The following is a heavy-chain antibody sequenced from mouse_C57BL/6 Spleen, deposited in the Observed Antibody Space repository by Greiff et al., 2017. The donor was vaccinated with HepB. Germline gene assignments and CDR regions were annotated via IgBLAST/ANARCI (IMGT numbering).Heavy chain of an antibody. J-gene: IGHJ4*01. D-gene: IGHD2-4*01. V-gene: IGHV1-52*01. Sequence: QVQLQQPGAELVRPGSSVKLSCKASGYTFTSYWMHWVKQRPIQGLEWIGNIDPSDSETHYNQKFKDKATLTVDKSSSTAYMQLSSLTSEDSAVYYCARGNYDYDLYAMDYWGQGTSVTVSS. CDR1: GYTFTSYW. CDR2: IDPSDSET. CDR3: ARGNYDYDLYAMDY.